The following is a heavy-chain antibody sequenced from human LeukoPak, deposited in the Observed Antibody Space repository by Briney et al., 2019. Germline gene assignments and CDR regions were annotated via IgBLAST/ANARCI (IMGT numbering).Heavy chain of an antibody. CDR1: GFTFSAYE. J-gene: IGHJ1*01. Sequence: PGGSLRLSCAASGFTFSAYEMNWIRQPPGKRLEWIGYIFYNGNTIYNDSLRSRVTISADTSKNQFSLKLTSVTAADTARYFCASLQAHGGNYIEHWGQGILVTVPS. CDR3: ASLQAHGGNYIEH. V-gene: IGHV4-59*08. CDR2: IFYNGNT. D-gene: IGHD4-23*01.